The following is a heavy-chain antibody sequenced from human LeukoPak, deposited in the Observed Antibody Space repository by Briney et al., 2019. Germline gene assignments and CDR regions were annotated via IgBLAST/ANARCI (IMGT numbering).Heavy chain of an antibody. J-gene: IGHJ6*02. Sequence: PSETLSLTCTVSGGSISIYYWSWIRQPAGKGLEWIGRIYTSGSTNYNPSLKSRVTMSVDTSKNQFSLKLSSVTAADTAVYYCAREESIAARPYGMDVWGQGTTVTVSS. V-gene: IGHV4-4*07. D-gene: IGHD6-6*01. CDR1: GGSISIYY. CDR2: IYTSGST. CDR3: AREESIAARPYGMDV.